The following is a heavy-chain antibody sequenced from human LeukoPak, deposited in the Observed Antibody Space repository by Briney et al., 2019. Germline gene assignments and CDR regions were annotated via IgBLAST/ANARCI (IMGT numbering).Heavy chain of an antibody. CDR2: IYYSGST. D-gene: IGHD6-6*01. Sequence: SETLSLTCTVSGGSISSSSYYWGWIRQPPGKGLEWIGSIYYSGSTYYNPSLKSRVTISVDTSKNHFSLKLSSVTAADTAVYCCARDVGSSGWFDPWGQGTLVTVSS. J-gene: IGHJ5*02. CDR1: GGSISSSSYY. CDR3: ARDVGSSGWFDP. V-gene: IGHV4-39*02.